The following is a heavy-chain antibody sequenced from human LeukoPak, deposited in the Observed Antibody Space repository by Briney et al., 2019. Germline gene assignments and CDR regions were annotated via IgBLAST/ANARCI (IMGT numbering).Heavy chain of an antibody. Sequence: GGSLRLSCAASGFTFSSYWMSWVRQAPGKGLEWVANIKQDGSEKYYVDSVKGRFTISRDNSENSLHLHMNSLRAEDTAVYYCAELGITMIGGVWGKGTTVTISS. CDR2: IKQDGSEK. CDR1: GFTFSSYW. V-gene: IGHV3-7*01. J-gene: IGHJ6*04. CDR3: AELGITMIGGV. D-gene: IGHD3-10*02.